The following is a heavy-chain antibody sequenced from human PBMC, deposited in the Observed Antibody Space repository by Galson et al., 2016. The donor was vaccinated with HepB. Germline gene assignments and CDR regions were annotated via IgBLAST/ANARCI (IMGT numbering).Heavy chain of an antibody. J-gene: IGHJ6*02. CDR3: ARPLPNVGYGMDV. Sequence: LRLSCAASGFTFNTYTMHWVRQAPGKGLEWVSVIYGGGSTTYADSVKGRFTISRHNSKDTLYLQMNSLRTEDTAVYYCARPLPNVGYGMDVWGQGTTVTVSS. CDR2: IYGGGST. D-gene: IGHD2-15*01. CDR1: GFTFNTYT. V-gene: IGHV3-53*04.